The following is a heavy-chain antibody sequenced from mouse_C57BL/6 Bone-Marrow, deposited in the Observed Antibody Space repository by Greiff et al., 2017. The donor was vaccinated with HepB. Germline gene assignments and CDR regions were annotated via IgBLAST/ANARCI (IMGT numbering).Heavy chain of an antibody. CDR2: ISNGGGST. CDR1: GFTFSDYY. V-gene: IGHV5-12*01. J-gene: IGHJ4*01. Sequence: EVQGVESGGGLVQPGGSLKLSCAASGFTFSDYYMYWVRQTPEKRLEWVAYISNGGGSTYYPDTVKGRFTISRDNAKNTLYLQMSRLKSEDTAMYYRARQNRGTMDYWGQGTSVTVSS. CDR3: ARQNRGTMDY.